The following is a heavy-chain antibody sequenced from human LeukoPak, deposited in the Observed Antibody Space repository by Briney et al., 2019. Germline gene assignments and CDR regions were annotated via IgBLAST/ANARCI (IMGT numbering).Heavy chain of an antibody. V-gene: IGHV3-21*05. Sequence: GGSLRLSCAASGFSFSLYAMNWVRQAPGKGLEWNSYIDSGSDDILHADSVRGRFAISRDNAKNTLYLEMNSLRAEDTAVYYCARDTYRPQLIDSWGQGTLVTVSS. D-gene: IGHD5-18*01. J-gene: IGHJ4*02. CDR1: GFSFSLYA. CDR3: ARDTYRPQLIDS. CDR2: IDSGSDDI.